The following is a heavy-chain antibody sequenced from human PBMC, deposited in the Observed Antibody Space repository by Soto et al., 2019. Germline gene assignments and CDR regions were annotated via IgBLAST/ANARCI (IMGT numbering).Heavy chain of an antibody. J-gene: IGHJ5*02. Sequence: QVQLVQSGAEVKKPGASVKVSCKASGYTFTSYDINWVRQATGQGLEWMGWMNPNSGNTGYAQKFQGRVSMTRNTSISTAYMELSSLRSEETAVYYCARGITIFGVVDPGGQGTLMTVSS. CDR2: MNPNSGNT. V-gene: IGHV1-8*01. CDR1: GYTFTSYD. CDR3: ARGITIFGVVDP. D-gene: IGHD3-3*01.